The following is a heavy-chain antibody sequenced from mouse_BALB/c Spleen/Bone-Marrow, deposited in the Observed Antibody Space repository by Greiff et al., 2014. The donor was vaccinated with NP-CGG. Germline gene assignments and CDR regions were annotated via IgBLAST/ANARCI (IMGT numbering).Heavy chain of an antibody. CDR1: GYTFSSYW. V-gene: IGHV1-9*01. CDR3: TRQGFAC. Sequence: QVQLKESGPELMKPGASVKISCKATGYTFSSYWIEWVKQRPGHGLEWIGEILPGSSNTHYNEKFKGKATFTADTSSNTAYMQLSSLTSEDSAVYYCTRQGFACWGQGTLVTVSA. CDR2: ILPGSSNT. J-gene: IGHJ3*01.